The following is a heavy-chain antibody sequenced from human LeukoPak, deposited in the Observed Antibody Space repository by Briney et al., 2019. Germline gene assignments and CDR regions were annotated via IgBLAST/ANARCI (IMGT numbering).Heavy chain of an antibody. V-gene: IGHV4-39*07. CDR2: IYYSGTT. CDR1: GGSLSSSSYY. Sequence: SETLSLTCTVSGGSLSSSSYYWGWIRQPPGKGLEWIGSIYYSGTTYYNPSLKSRVTMSVDTSENQFSLKLSSVTAADTAVYYCARGGWELLNWFDPWGQGTLVTVSS. CDR3: ARGGWELLNWFDP. J-gene: IGHJ5*02. D-gene: IGHD1-26*01.